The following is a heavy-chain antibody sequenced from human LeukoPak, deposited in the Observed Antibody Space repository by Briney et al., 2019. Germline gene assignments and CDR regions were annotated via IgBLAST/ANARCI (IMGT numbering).Heavy chain of an antibody. J-gene: IGHJ4*02. CDR2: IYHSGST. V-gene: IGHV4-59*12. CDR1: GGSISSYY. Sequence: PSETLSLTCTVSGGSISSYYWSWIRQPPGKGLEWIGYIYHSGSTYYNPSLKSRVTISVDRSKNQFSLKLSSVTAADTAVYYCASPRVRGEIDYWGQGTLVTVSS. D-gene: IGHD3-10*01. CDR3: ASPRVRGEIDY.